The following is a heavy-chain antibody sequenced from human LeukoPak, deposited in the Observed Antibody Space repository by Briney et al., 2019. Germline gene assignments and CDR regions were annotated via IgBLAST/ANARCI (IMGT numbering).Heavy chain of an antibody. V-gene: IGHV3-23*01. CDR2: ISGSGGST. D-gene: IGHD2-2*01. J-gene: IGHJ6*02. CDR1: GFTFSSYA. Sequence: GGSLRLSCAASGFTFSSYAMSWVRQAPGKGLEWVSAISGSGGSTYYADSVKGRFTISRDNSKNTLYLQMNSLRAEDTAVYYCARDRRGTDQLLSAHYYYYGMDVWGQGTTVTVSS. CDR3: ARDRRGTDQLLSAHYYYYGMDV.